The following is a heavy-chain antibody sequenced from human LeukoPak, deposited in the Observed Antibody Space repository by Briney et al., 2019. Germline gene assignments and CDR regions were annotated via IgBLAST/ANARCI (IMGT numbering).Heavy chain of an antibody. D-gene: IGHD2-15*01. CDR3: ARSLRGGGMVVVAADNWFDP. CDR1: GYTFTGYY. J-gene: IGHJ5*02. CDR2: INPNSGGT. Sequence: ASVKVSCKASGYTFTGYYMHWVRQAPGQGLEWMGWINPNSGGTNYAQKFQGRVTMTRDTSISTAYMELSRLRSDDTAVYYCARSLRGGGMVVVAADNWFDPWGQGTLVTVSS. V-gene: IGHV1-2*02.